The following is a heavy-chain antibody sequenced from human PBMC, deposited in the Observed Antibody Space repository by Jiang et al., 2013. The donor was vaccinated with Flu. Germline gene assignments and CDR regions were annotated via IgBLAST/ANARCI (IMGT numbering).Heavy chain of an antibody. CDR1: GFTFSSYG. CDR2: ISYDGSNK. D-gene: IGHD6-13*01. Sequence: VQLLESGGGVVQPGRSLRLSCAASGFTFSSYGMHWVRQAPGKGLEWVAVISYDGSNKYYADSVKGRFTISRDNSKNTLYLQMNSLRAEDTAVYYCAKVQQQLVSDAFDIWGQGTMVTVSS. V-gene: IGHV3-30*18. CDR3: AKVQQQLVSDAFDI. J-gene: IGHJ3*02.